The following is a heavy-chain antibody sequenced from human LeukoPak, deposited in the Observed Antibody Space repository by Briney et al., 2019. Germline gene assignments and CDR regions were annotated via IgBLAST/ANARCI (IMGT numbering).Heavy chain of an antibody. D-gene: IGHD3-3*01. CDR1: GFTFSSYG. V-gene: IGHV3-30*18. Sequence: GGSLRLSCAASGFTFSSYGMHWVRQAPGKGLEWVAVISYDGSNKYYADSVKGRFTISRDNSKNTLYLQMNSLRAEDTAVYYCAKDPNPQNYDFWSGYKDYWGQGTLVTVSS. CDR3: AKDPNPQNYDFWSGYKDY. J-gene: IGHJ4*02. CDR2: ISYDGSNK.